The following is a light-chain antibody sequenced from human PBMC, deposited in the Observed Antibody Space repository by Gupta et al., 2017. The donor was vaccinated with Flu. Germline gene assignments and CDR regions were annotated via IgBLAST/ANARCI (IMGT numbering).Light chain of an antibody. Sequence: SSAVCQVPAVSVALGQTVRITCQGDPLRSDYASWSQQRPGQDSLLVIFCQNTRSSGISDRYSCSSSSGNASSQTIGAQAEEEADDYCSSADSRGDHWVFGGGTKLTVL. J-gene: IGLJ3*02. CDR3: SSADSRGDHWV. V-gene: IGLV3-19*01. CDR1: PLRSDY. CDR2: CQN.